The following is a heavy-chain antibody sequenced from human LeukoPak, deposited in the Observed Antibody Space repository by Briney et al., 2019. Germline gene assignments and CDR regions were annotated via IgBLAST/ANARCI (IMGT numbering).Heavy chain of an antibody. V-gene: IGHV1-3*01. CDR1: GYTFTSYA. J-gene: IGHJ4*02. Sequence: GASVKVSCKASGYTFTSYAMHWVRQAPGQGLEWMGWINAGNGNTKYSQKFQGRVTITRDTSASTAYMELSSLRSEDTAVYYCASVVNTRSGSSGYLGYWGQGTLVTVSS. CDR2: INAGNGNT. CDR3: ASVVNTRSGSSGYLGY. D-gene: IGHD3-22*01.